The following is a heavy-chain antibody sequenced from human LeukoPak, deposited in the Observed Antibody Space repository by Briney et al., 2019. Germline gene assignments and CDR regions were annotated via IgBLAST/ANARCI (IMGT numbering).Heavy chain of an antibody. V-gene: IGHV3-33*06. J-gene: IGHJ4*02. CDR1: GFTFSSHG. CDR2: IWYDGSNK. Sequence: GGSLRLSCAASGFTFSSHGMHWVRQAPGKGLEWVAVIWYDGSNKNFADSVKGRFTISRDNSKNTLYLQMNSLRAEDTAVYYCAKEGYSGYELDYWGQGTLVTVSS. CDR3: AKEGYSGYELDY. D-gene: IGHD5-12*01.